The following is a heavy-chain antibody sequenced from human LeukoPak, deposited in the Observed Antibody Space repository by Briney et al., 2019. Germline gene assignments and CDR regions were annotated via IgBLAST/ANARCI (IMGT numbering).Heavy chain of an antibody. D-gene: IGHD3-10*01. Sequence: GGSLRLSCAPSAFTFSDYYMSWIRQAPGKGLEWVSYISSRGDTIFYADSVKGRFTISRDNAKSLLYLQMNSLRAEDTAVYYCAREVHYGSGSYSCSWFDPWGQGTLVTVSS. J-gene: IGHJ5*02. CDR1: AFTFSDYY. CDR2: ISSRGDTI. CDR3: AREVHYGSGSYSCSWFDP. V-gene: IGHV3-11*01.